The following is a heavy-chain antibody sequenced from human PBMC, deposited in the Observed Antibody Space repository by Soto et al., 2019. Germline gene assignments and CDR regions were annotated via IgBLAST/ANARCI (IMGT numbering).Heavy chain of an antibody. Sequence: QLQLVQSGAEVREPGSSVKVSCKASGGTFSSYTVIWVRQAPGQGLEWMGGITPTLNIAKYAEKFQGRVTITADESTSTVNMHLSSLRSEDTAVYFCARGYYSGSNPSSFAYWGQGTLVDVSS. CDR2: ITPTLNIA. CDR3: ARGYYSGSNPSSFAY. J-gene: IGHJ4*02. V-gene: IGHV1-69*01. D-gene: IGHD1-26*01. CDR1: GGTFSSYT.